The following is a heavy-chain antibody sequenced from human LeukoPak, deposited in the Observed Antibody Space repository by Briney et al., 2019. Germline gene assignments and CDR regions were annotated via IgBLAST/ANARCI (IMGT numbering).Heavy chain of an antibody. V-gene: IGHV4-61*01. J-gene: IGHJ4*02. Sequence: SETLSLTCTVSGCSVSSGSYYWDWIRQPPGKGLDWIGYMFYSGSTNYNPSLKILVTLSVDTSKTRTSPTVSSETAAETVVYCCARGRYGHYPPFDYWGQGTLVTVSS. CDR1: GCSVSSGSYY. CDR2: MFYSGST. D-gene: IGHD4-17*01. CDR3: ARGRYGHYPPFDY.